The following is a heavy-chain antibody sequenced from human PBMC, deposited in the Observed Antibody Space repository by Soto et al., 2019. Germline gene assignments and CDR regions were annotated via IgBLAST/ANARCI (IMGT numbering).Heavy chain of an antibody. CDR3: ARESRSELGTVEY. V-gene: IGHV4-4*07. CDR2: IYASGTT. CDR1: GASISNYY. J-gene: IGHJ4*02. D-gene: IGHD1-1*01. Sequence: QVRLQESGPGLVKPSETLSLTCTVSGASISNYYWSWFRQPAGKGLECLGRIYASGTTTYNPSLRSRVTMSVDTSKNQFSLTLNSVTAADTAVYYCARESRSELGTVEYWGQGTLVTVSS.